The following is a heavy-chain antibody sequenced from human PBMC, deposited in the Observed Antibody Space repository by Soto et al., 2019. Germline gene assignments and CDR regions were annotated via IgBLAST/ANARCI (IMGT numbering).Heavy chain of an antibody. CDR3: ARDPYYYYYMDV. Sequence: ASVKVSCKASGYTFTSYAMHWVRQAPGQRLEWMGWINAGNGNTKYSQKFQGRVTITRDTSASTAYMELSSLRSEDMAVYYCARDPYYYYYMDVWGKGTTVTVSS. CDR1: GYTFTSYA. CDR2: INAGNGNT. J-gene: IGHJ6*03. V-gene: IGHV1-3*01.